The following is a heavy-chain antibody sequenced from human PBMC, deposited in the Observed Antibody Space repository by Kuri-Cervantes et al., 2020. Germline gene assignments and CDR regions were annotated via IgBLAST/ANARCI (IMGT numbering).Heavy chain of an antibody. Sequence: GESLKISCAASGFTFDDYAMHWVRQAPGKGLEWVAFIRYDGSNKYYADSVKGRFTISRDNSKNTLYLQMNSLRAEDTAVYYCAKLITMIVGLNPDSVNDNPEINDYWGQGTLVTVSS. CDR3: AKLITMIVGLNPDSVNDNPEINDY. D-gene: IGHD3-22*01. J-gene: IGHJ4*02. CDR2: IRYDGSNK. CDR1: GFTFDDYA. V-gene: IGHV3-30*02.